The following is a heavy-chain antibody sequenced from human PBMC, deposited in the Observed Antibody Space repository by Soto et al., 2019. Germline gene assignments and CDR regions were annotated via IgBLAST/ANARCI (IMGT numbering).Heavy chain of an antibody. Sequence: QVQLVESGGGVVQPGRSLRLSCAASGFTFSSYAMHWVRRAPGKGLEWMAVMSYDGSNKYYADSVKGRFTISRDNSKNTLYLQMTSVRPEDTALYYGARDGGAYWGQGTLVIVSS. V-gene: IGHV3-30-3*01. CDR1: GFTFSSYA. CDR2: MSYDGSNK. D-gene: IGHD3-16*01. J-gene: IGHJ4*02. CDR3: ARDGGAY.